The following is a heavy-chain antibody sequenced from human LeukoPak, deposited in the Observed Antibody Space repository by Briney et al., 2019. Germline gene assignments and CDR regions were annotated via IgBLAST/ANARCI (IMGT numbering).Heavy chain of an antibody. CDR3: ARANYYDTSGYSRGAFDI. D-gene: IGHD3-22*01. Sequence: PSETLSLTCTVSGGSISSYYWSWIRQPPGRGLEWIGYIYYSGYTNYNPSLKRRVTISVDTSKNQFSLKLSSVTAADTAVYYCARANYYDTSGYSRGAFDIWGQGTMVTVSS. CDR1: GGSISSYY. J-gene: IGHJ3*02. CDR2: IYYSGYT. V-gene: IGHV4-59*01.